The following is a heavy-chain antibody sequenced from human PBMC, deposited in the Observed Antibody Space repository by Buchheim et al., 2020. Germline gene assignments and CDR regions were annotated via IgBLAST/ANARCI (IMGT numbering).Heavy chain of an antibody. CDR2: ISGSGGST. Sequence: EVQLLESGGGLVQPGGSLRLSCAASGFTFSSYAMSWVRQAPGKGLEWVSAISGSGGSTYYADSVKGRFTISRDNSKTTLYLQMNSLRAEDTAVYYCAKWERDIVVVPAASYFQHWGQGTL. CDR1: GFTFSSYA. CDR3: AKWERDIVVVPAASYFQH. D-gene: IGHD2-2*01. V-gene: IGHV3-23*01. J-gene: IGHJ1*01.